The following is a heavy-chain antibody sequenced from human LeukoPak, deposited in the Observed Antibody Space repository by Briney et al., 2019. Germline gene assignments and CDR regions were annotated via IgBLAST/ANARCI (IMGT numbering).Heavy chain of an antibody. J-gene: IGHJ4*02. CDR3: AKELFQWANADY. D-gene: IGHD1-26*01. V-gene: IGHV3-21*01. CDR2: ITSGSSYI. Sequence: GGSLRLSCAASGFTFSSYNMNWVRQAPGKGLEWVSSITSGSSYIYYADSVKGRFTISRDNAKNSLYLQMNSLRAEDTAVYYCAKELFQWANADYWGQGTLVTVSS. CDR1: GFTFSSYN.